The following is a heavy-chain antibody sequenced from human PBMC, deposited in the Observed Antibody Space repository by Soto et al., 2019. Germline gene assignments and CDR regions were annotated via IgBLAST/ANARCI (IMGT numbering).Heavy chain of an antibody. CDR3: ARDRVGAVDTAMVIGAFDI. Sequence: PSETLSLTCTVSGGSISSYYWSWIRQPPGKGLEWIGYIYYSGSTNYNPSLKSRVTISVDTSKNQFSLKLSSVTAADTAVYYCARDRVGAVDTAMVIGAFDIWGQGTMVTVSS. J-gene: IGHJ3*02. CDR1: GGSISSYY. V-gene: IGHV4-59*01. CDR2: IYYSGST. D-gene: IGHD5-18*01.